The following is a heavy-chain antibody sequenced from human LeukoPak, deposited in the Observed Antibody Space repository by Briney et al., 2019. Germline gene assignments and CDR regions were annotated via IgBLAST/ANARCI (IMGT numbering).Heavy chain of an antibody. CDR2: INSDGSST. CDR3: AREGMVRGVTQYYFDC. Sequence: GGSLRLSCAASGFTFSSHWMHWVRHVPGNGLVWVSRINSDGSSTSYADSVKGRFTISRDNAKNTLYLQMNSLRAEDTAMYYCAREGMVRGVTQYYFDCWGQGTLVTVSS. D-gene: IGHD3-10*01. CDR1: GFTFSSHW. J-gene: IGHJ4*02. V-gene: IGHV3-74*01.